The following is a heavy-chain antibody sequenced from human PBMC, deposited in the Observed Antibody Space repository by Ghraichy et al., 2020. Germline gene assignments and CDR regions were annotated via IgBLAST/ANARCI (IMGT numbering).Heavy chain of an antibody. Sequence: GGSLRLSCAASGFTFSSYAMSWVRQAPGKGLEWVSAISGSGGSTYYADSVKGRFTISRDNSKNKLYLQMNSLRAEDTAVYYCAKRPRSPWYFDLWRRRTLPTVCS. CDR2: ISGSGGST. V-gene: IGHV3-23*01. CDR1: GFTFSSYA. D-gene: IGHD6-13*01. CDR3: AKRPRSPWYFDL. J-gene: IGHJ2*01.